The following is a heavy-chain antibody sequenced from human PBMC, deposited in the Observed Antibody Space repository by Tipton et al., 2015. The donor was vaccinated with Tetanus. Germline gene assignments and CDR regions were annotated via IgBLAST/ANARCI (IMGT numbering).Heavy chain of an antibody. CDR3: ARLTGHSMDVVDYYYFGMDV. V-gene: IGHV4-59*01. Sequence: TLSLTCNVSGDSMTDFYWSWIRQAPGKGLEWIAYIFSTGRTQYNPSLKSRVTISLDTSKNQFSLKLTSVSAADTAVYYCARLTGHSMDVVDYYYFGMDVWGQGTKVTVSS. CDR1: GDSMTDFY. J-gene: IGHJ6*02. D-gene: IGHD2-21*01. CDR2: IFSTGRT.